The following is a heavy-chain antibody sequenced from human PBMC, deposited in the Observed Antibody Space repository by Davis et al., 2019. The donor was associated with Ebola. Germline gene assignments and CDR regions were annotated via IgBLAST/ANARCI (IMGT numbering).Heavy chain of an antibody. J-gene: IGHJ6*03. D-gene: IGHD3-9*01. V-gene: IGHV3-11*04. CDR1: GFTFSDYY. CDR3: ARGGRWYDILTEASLMDV. Sequence: GGSLRLSCAASGFTFSDYYMSWIRQAPGKGLEWVSYISSSGSTIYYADSVKGRFTTSRDNAKNSLYLQMNSLRDEDTAVYYCARGGRWYDILTEASLMDVWGTGTTVTVSS. CDR2: ISSSGSTI.